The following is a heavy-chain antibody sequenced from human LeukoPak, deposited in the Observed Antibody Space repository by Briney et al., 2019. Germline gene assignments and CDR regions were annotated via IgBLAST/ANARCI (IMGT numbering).Heavy chain of an antibody. CDR1: GGTFSSYA. D-gene: IGHD5-24*01. V-gene: IGHV1-69*05. CDR3: AVNTPRYGYNYYYYMDV. CDR2: IIPIFGTA. Sequence: SVKVSCKASGGTFSSYAISWVRQAPGQGLEWMGGIIPIFGTANYAQKFRGRVTITTDESTSTAYMELSSLRSEDTAVYYCAVNTPRYGYNYYYYMDVWGKGTTVTVSS. J-gene: IGHJ6*03.